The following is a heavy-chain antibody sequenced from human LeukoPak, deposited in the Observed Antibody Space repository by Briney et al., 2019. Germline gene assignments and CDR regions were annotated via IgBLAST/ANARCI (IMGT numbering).Heavy chain of an antibody. D-gene: IGHD3-10*01. J-gene: IGHJ4*02. V-gene: IGHV3-30*02. CDR3: ARVGDHGSGFDF. Sequence: GGSLRLSCAASGFIFSSYGMHWVRQAPGKGLEWVAFIRYDGSKKYYADSVKGRFTISRDNSKNTLYLQMNSLRAEDTAVYYCARVGDHGSGFDFWGQGTLVTVSS. CDR1: GFIFSSYG. CDR2: IRYDGSKK.